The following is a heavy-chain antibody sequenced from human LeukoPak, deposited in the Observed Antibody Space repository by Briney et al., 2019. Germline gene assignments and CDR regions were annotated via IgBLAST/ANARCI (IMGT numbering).Heavy chain of an antibody. Sequence: MPSETLSLTCAVYGGSFSGYYWSWIRQSPGKGLEWIGEINHSGSTNYNPSLKSRVTISLDTPKNQFSLKLSSVTAADTAVYYCARGSRWELPLDYWGQGTLVTVSS. CDR1: GGSFSGYY. CDR2: INHSGST. V-gene: IGHV4-34*01. D-gene: IGHD1-26*01. J-gene: IGHJ4*02. CDR3: ARGSRWELPLDY.